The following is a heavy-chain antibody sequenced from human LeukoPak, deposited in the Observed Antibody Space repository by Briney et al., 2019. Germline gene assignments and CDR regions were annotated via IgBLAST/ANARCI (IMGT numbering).Heavy chain of an antibody. CDR1: GFTFTNSA. J-gene: IGHJ3*02. CDR2: IVVGSGNT. Sequence: ASVKVSCKASGFTFTNSAMQWVRQARGQRLEWIGWIVVGSGNTNYAQKLQERVTITRDMSTSTAYMELSSLRSEDTAVYYCAVLVGDDAFDIWGQGTMVTVSS. V-gene: IGHV1-58*02. CDR3: AVLVGDDAFDI. D-gene: IGHD1-26*01.